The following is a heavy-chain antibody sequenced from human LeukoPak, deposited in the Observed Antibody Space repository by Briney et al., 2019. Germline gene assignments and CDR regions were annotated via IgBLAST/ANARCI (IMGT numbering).Heavy chain of an antibody. D-gene: IGHD4-11*01. CDR1: GFTFSSYG. Sequence: GGSLRLSCAASGFTFSSYGMHWVRQAPGKGLEWVAFISSDGMIQYYADSVKGRFTISRDNSKNTLYLQMNSLRAEDTAVYYCARGGYSNYYFDYWGQGTLVTVSS. J-gene: IGHJ4*02. V-gene: IGHV3-30*03. CDR2: ISSDGMIQ. CDR3: ARGGYSNYYFDY.